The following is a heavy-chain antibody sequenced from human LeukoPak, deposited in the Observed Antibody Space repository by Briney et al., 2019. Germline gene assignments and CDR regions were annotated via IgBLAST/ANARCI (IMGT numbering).Heavy chain of an antibody. J-gene: IGHJ6*01. D-gene: IGHD2/OR15-2a*01. CDR3: ARDHTGQSWTYFQHGMDV. CDR1: GFTFSNYA. V-gene: IGHV3-23*01. CDR2: ISGGAANT. Sequence: PGGSLRLSRAASGFTFSNYAMSWVRQAPGKGLEWVSSISGGAANTWYADSVEGRFTISRDNSKDTLFLQINSLRLDDTAFYYCARDHTGQSWTYFQHGMDVWGQGTTVSV.